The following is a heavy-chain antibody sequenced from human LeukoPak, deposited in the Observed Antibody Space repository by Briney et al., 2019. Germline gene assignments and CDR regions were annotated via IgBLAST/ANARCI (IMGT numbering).Heavy chain of an antibody. D-gene: IGHD2-2*01. Sequence: PPETLSLTCAVYDGSFSGYYWSWIRQPPGKGLEWIGEINHSGSTNYNPSLKSRVTISVDTSKNQFSLKLSSVTAADTAVYYCARSTALDCSSTSCYAADYWGQGTLVTVSS. CDR3: ARSTALDCSSTSCYAADY. J-gene: IGHJ4*02. CDR1: DGSFSGYY. CDR2: INHSGST. V-gene: IGHV4-34*01.